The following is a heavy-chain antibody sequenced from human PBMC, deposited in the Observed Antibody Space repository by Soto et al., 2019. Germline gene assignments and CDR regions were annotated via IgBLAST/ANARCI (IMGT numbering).Heavy chain of an antibody. J-gene: IGHJ4*02. CDR1: GFTFRNYN. V-gene: IGHV3-21*06. Sequence: EVQLVESGGGLVKAGGSLRLFCTASGFTFRNYNMNWVRQAPGKGLEWVSSISTGGAYTFYADSVKSRFTISRDNAQTSLFLQLASPRAEDTAVYYCASDIASPGVDYFDSWGQGTLVTVSS. CDR3: ASDIASPGVDYFDS. CDR2: ISTGGAYT. D-gene: IGHD2-21*01.